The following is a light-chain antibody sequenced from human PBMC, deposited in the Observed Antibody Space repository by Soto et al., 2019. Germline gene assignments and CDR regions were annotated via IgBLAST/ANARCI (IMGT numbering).Light chain of an antibody. J-gene: IGLJ2*01. V-gene: IGLV2-11*01. CDR3: CSYAGSYTVV. CDR1: SSDVGGYNY. CDR2: DVT. Sequence: QSALTQPRSVSGSPGQSVTISCIGTSSDVGGYNYVSWYQQHPGKAPKFIIYDVTKRPSGVPDRFSGSKSGNTASLTISGLQAEDEADYYCCSYAGSYTVVFGGGTQLTVL.